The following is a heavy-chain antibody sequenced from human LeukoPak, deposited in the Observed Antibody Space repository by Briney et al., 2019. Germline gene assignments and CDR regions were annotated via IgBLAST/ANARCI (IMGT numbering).Heavy chain of an antibody. V-gene: IGHV3-30*02. CDR3: AKDKVLVPVTAVDCFDH. CDR1: GFTFSDYG. Sequence: GGSLRLSCATSGFTFSDYGTHWVRQAPGKGLEWVAVISHDGKKKFYGDSVKGRFIISRDNSKDTVSLQMESLRPNDTAVYYCAKDKVLVPVTAVDCFDHWGQGALVTVSS. J-gene: IGHJ4*02. CDR2: ISHDGKKK. D-gene: IGHD6-13*01.